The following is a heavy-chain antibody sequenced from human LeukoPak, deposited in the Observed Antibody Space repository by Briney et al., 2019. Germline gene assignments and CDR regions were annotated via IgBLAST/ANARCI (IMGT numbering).Heavy chain of an antibody. CDR1: GYTFTSYD. J-gene: IGHJ6*02. D-gene: IGHD3-10*01. CDR3: AREPYYYGSGSYSSVYYYYGMDV. Sequence: ASVKVSCKASGYTFTSYDINWVRQATGQGLEWMGWMNPNSGNTGYAQKFQDRVTMTRNTSISTAYMELSSLRSEDTAVYYCAREPYYYGSGSYSSVYYYYGMDVWGQGTTVTVSS. CDR2: MNPNSGNT. V-gene: IGHV1-8*01.